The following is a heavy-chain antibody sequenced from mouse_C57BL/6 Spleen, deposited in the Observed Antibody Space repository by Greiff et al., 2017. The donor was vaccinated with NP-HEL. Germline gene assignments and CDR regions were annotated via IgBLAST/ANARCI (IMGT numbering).Heavy chain of an antibody. CDR2: IDPSDSET. CDR1: GYTFTSYW. V-gene: IGHV1-52*01. J-gene: IGHJ1*03. Sequence: QVQLQQPGAELVRPGSSVKLSCKASGYTFTSYWMHWVKQRPIQGLEWIGNIDPSDSETHYNQKFKDKATLTVDKSSSTAYMQLSSLTSEDSAVYYCARKGGGRGYFDVWGTGTTVTVSS. D-gene: IGHD1-1*02. CDR3: ARKGGGRGYFDV.